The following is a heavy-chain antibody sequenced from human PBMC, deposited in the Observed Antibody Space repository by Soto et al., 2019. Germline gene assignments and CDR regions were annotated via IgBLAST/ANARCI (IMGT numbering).Heavy chain of an antibody. CDR2: ISYDGSNK. D-gene: IGHD1-26*01. J-gene: IGHJ6*02. CDR1: GFTFSSYG. Sequence: GGSLRLSCAASGFTFSSYGMHWVRQAPGKGLEWVAVISYDGSNKYYADSVKGRFTISRDNPKNTLYLQMNSLRAEDTAVYYCAKDLSGSYGYYYYYGMDVWGQGTTVTVSS. V-gene: IGHV3-30*18. CDR3: AKDLSGSYGYYYYYGMDV.